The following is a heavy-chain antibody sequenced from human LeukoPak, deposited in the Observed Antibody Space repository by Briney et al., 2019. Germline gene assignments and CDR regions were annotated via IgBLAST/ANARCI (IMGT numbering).Heavy chain of an antibody. CDR3: ARARLPYRGDI. CDR2: IYYSGST. J-gene: IGHJ3*02. V-gene: IGHV4-39*07. D-gene: IGHD1-26*01. CDR1: GGSISSSSYY. Sequence: SETLSLTCTVSGGSISSSSYYWGWIRQPPGKGLEWIGSIYYSGSTYYNPSLKSRVTISVDTSKNQFSLKLSSVTAADTAVYYCARARLPYRGDIWGQGTMVTVSS.